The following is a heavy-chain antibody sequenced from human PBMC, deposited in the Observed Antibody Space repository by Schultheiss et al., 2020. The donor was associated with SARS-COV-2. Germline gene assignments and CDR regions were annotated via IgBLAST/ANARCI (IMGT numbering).Heavy chain of an antibody. V-gene: IGHV3-30*10. CDR1: GFNFVSHV. D-gene: IGHD1/OR15-1a*01. CDR3: ARAQWNSGDFDY. CDR2: ISYHGSNE. Sequence: GGSLRLSCAASGFNFVSHVMNWVRQAPNKGLEWVAAISYHGSNEYYTESVTGRFTISRDNSKNTVYLQMDSLRPDDTAVYYCARAQWNSGDFDYWGQGTLVTVSS. J-gene: IGHJ4*02.